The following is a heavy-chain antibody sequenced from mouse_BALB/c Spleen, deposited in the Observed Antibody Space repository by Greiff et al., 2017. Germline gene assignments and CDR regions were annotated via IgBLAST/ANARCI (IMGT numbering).Heavy chain of an antibody. CDR1: GFNIKDYY. V-gene: IGHV14-4*02. J-gene: IGHJ4*01. CDR2: IDPENGDT. CDR3: ARGRSPMDY. Sequence: EVQLQQSGAELVRSGASVKLSCTASGFNIKDYYMHWVKQRPEQGLEWIGWIDPENGDTEYAPKFQGKATMTADTSSNTAYLQLSSLTSEDSAVYYCARGRSPMDYWGQGTSVTVSS.